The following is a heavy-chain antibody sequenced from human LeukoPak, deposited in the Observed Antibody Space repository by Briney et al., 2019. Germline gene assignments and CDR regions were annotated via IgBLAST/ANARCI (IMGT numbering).Heavy chain of an antibody. D-gene: IGHD2-2*01. CDR1: GFTFSSYS. V-gene: IGHV3-48*01. CDR2: ISSSSSTI. J-gene: IGHJ4*02. CDR3: ARHAGYCSSTSCYAPTDY. Sequence: PGGSLRLSCTVSGFTFSSYSMNWVRQAPGKGLEWVSYISSSSSTIYYADSVKGRFTISRDNAKNSLYLQMNSLRAEDTAVYYCARHAGYCSSTSCYAPTDYWGQGTLVTVSS.